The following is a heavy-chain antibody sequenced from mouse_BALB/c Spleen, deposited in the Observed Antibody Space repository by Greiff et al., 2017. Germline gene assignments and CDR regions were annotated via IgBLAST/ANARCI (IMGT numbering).Heavy chain of an antibody. V-gene: IGHV5-17*02. Sequence: EVKLVESGGGLVQPGGSRKLSCAASGFTFSSFGMHWVRQAPEKGLEWVAYISSGSSTIYYADTVKGRFTISRDNPKNTLFLQMTSLRSEDTAMYYCARYGYDVGYYAMDYWGQGTSVTVSS. CDR3: ARYGYDVGYYAMDY. CDR1: GFTFSSFG. J-gene: IGHJ4*01. CDR2: ISSGSSTI. D-gene: IGHD2-2*01.